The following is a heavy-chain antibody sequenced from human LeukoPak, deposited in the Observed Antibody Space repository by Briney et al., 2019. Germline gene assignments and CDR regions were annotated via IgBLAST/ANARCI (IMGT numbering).Heavy chain of an antibody. D-gene: IGHD3-16*01. CDR1: GGSISSSSYY. J-gene: IGHJ6*03. CDR2: IYYSGST. V-gene: IGHV4-39*07. Sequence: PSETLSLTCTVSGGSISSSSYYWGWIRQPPGTGLEWIGSIYYSGSTYYHPSLKSRVTISVDTSKNQFSLKLSSVTAADTAVYYCARVIYDYAREAYYYYYMDVWGKGTTVTISS. CDR3: ARVIYDYAREAYYYYYMDV.